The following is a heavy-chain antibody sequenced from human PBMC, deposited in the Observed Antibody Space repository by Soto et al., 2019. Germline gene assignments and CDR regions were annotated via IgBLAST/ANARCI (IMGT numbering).Heavy chain of an antibody. D-gene: IGHD1-20*01. CDR1: GFTFSGYT. CDR3: ATDHNWNEAY. J-gene: IGHJ4*02. Sequence: GGALRLSCAASGFTFSGYTMIWVRQPPRKGLEWVSGIGPEGGSTYADSVKGRFATSRDNSKNMLYLQVNSLRAEDTAVYYCATDHNWNEAYWGQGTLVTVAS. V-gene: IGHV3-23*01. CDR2: IGPEGGST.